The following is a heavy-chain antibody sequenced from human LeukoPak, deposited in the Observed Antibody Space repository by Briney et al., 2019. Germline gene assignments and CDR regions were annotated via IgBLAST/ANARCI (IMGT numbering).Heavy chain of an antibody. J-gene: IGHJ3*02. Sequence: PGRSLRLSCAASGFTFDDYAMHWVRQAPGKGLEWVSGISWSSGSIGYADSVKGRFTISRDNAKNSLYLQMNSLRAEDMALYYCAKDREYSSSGAFDIWGQGTMVTVSS. D-gene: IGHD6-6*01. CDR1: GFTFDDYA. V-gene: IGHV3-9*03. CDR3: AKDREYSSSGAFDI. CDR2: ISWSSGSI.